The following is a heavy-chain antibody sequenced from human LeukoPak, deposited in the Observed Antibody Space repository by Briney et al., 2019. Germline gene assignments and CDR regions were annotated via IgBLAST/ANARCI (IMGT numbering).Heavy chain of an antibody. V-gene: IGHV1-2*02. CDR2: INPNSGGT. CDR1: GYTFTGYY. Sequence: ASVKVSCKASGYTFTGYYMHWVRQAPGQGLEWMGWINPNSGGTNYAQKFQGRVTMTRDTSISTAYMELSRLKSDDTAVYYCARAGSSWSTGYYFDYWGQGTLVTVSS. J-gene: IGHJ4*02. CDR3: ARAGSSWSTGYYFDY. D-gene: IGHD6-13*01.